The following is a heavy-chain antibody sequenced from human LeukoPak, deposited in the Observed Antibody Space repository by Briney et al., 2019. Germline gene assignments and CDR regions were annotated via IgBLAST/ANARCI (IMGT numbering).Heavy chain of an antibody. V-gene: IGHV4-59*08. D-gene: IGHD3-16*01. CDR1: GFSISSYY. CDR2: IYYSGST. Sequence: SETLSLTCTVSGFSISSYYWSWIRQPPGKGLEWMGNIYYSGSTNYNSSLKSRLTTSVDTSTNQISQKLRSVTAADTAVYYCARKGVSDLYYFDSWGQGTLVTVSS. J-gene: IGHJ4*02. CDR3: ARKGVSDLYYFDS.